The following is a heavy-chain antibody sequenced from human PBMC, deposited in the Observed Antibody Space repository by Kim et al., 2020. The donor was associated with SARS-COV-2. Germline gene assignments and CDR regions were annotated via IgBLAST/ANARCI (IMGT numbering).Heavy chain of an antibody. Sequence: GGSLRLSCAASGFTFSSYGMHWVRQAPGKGLEWVAVIWYEGSNKYYADSVKGRFTISRDNSKNTLYLQMNSLRAEDTSVYYCARDRVNYYDSSGYFRTGYFDYLGQGTLVTVSS. CDR1: GFTFSSYG. V-gene: IGHV3-33*01. D-gene: IGHD3-22*01. J-gene: IGHJ4*02. CDR3: ARDRVNYYDSSGYFRTGYFDY. CDR2: IWYEGSNK.